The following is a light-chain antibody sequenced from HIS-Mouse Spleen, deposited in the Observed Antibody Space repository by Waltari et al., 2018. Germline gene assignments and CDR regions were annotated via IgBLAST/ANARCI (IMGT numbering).Light chain of an antibody. J-gene: IGLJ3*02. CDR3: QSADSSGTYWV. V-gene: IGLV3-25*03. CDR1: ALPKQY. Sequence: SYELTQPPSVSVSPGQTARITCSGDALPKQYAYWYQQKPGQAPVLVIYKDSERPSGLPERFSGSRSGTTVTLTISGVQAEDEADYYCQSADSSGTYWVFGGGTKLTVL. CDR2: KDS.